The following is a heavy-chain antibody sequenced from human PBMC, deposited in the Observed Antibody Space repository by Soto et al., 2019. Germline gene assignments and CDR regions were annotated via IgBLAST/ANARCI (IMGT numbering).Heavy chain of an antibody. J-gene: IGHJ6*02. Sequence: GGSLRLSCAASGFTFSSYGMHWVRQAPGKGLEWVAVIWYDGSNKYYADSVKGRFTISRDNSKNTLYLQMNSLRAEDTAVYYCARERQGYGMDVWGQGTTVTVSS. CDR3: ARERQGYGMDV. V-gene: IGHV3-33*01. CDR1: GFTFSSYG. CDR2: IWYDGSNK.